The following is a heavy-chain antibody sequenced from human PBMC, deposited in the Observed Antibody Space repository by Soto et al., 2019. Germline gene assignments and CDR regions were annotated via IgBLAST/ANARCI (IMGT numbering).Heavy chain of an antibody. CDR3: ARRLFSSSWPSYFDY. CDR1: GGSISSNNFH. D-gene: IGHD6-13*01. J-gene: IGHJ4*02. V-gene: IGHV4-39*01. Sequence: SETLSLTCTFSGGSISSNNFHWGWIRQPPGKGLEWIGNIYYTGTTYYNPSLKSRVTISVDTSKNQFSLKLTSVTAADTAVYYCARRLFSSSWPSYFDYWGQGALVTVSS. CDR2: IYYTGTT.